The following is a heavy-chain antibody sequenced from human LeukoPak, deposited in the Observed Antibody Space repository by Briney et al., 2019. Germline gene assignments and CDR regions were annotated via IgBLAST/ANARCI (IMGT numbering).Heavy chain of an antibody. CDR2: ISGGGGDNT. CDR3: AKTCSTSCYPGDY. J-gene: IGHJ4*02. CDR1: GFTFSSYA. Sequence: GGSLRLSCAASGFTFSSYALTWVRQAPGKGLEWVSTISGGGGDNTHYTDSVTGRFTISRDNSKNTLYLQVNSLRAEDTAVYYCAKTCSTSCYPGDYWGQGTLVTVSS. D-gene: IGHD2-2*01. V-gene: IGHV3-23*01.